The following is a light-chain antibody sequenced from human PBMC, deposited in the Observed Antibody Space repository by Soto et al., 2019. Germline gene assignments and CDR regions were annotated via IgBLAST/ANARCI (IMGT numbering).Light chain of an antibody. CDR2: GNS. V-gene: IGLV1-40*01. Sequence: SALTQPPSVSGAPGQRVTISCTGSSSNIGAGYDVHWYQQLPGTAPKLLIYGNSNRPSGVPDRFSGSKSGTPASLAITGLQAEDEADYYCQSYDSSLRVFGTGTKVTVL. CDR1: SSNIGAGYD. J-gene: IGLJ1*01. CDR3: QSYDSSLRV.